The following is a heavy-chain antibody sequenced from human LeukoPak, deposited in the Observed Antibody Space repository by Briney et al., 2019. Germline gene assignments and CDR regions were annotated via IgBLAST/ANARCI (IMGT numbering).Heavy chain of an antibody. J-gene: IGHJ4*02. CDR1: GGSISSSSYY. CDR2: IYYSGST. D-gene: IGHD3-22*01. Sequence: PSETLSLTCTVSGGSISSSSYYWGWIRQPPGKGLEWIGSIYYSGSTYYNPSLKSRVTISVDTSKNQFSLKLSSVTAADTAVYYCAWASGYYDSSGYHINYFDYWGQGTLVTVSS. V-gene: IGHV4-39*01. CDR3: AWASGYYDSSGYHINYFDY.